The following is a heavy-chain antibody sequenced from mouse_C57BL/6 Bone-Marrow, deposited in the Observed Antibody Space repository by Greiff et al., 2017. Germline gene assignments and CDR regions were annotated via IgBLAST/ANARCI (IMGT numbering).Heavy chain of an antibody. CDR1: GFTIKDAY. Sequence: VQLQQSGAELVRPGASVKLSCTASGFTIKDAYMHWVKQRPGQGLEWIGWIDPENGDTEYASKFQGKATITADTSSNTAYLQLSSLTSEDAAVYYCTSLIPDMDYWGQGTTLTVSS. CDR3: TSLIPDMDY. J-gene: IGHJ2*01. D-gene: IGHD1-1*01. CDR2: IDPENGDT. V-gene: IGHV14-4*01.